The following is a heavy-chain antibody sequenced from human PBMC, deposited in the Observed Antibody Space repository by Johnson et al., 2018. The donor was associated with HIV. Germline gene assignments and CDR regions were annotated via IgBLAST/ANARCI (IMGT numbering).Heavy chain of an antibody. J-gene: IGHJ3*01. CDR3: ARDGRDMVTRGSFDV. V-gene: IGHV3-66*02. D-gene: IGHD5-18*01. Sequence: MLLVESGGGVVQPGRSLRLSCAASGFTVSSNYMSWVRQAPGKGLEWVSVIYSGGSTYYADSVKGRFTISRDNSKNILYLQMNSLRPEDTAVYYCARDGRDMVTRGSFDVWGQGTVVTVSS. CDR1: GFTVSSNY. CDR2: IYSGGST.